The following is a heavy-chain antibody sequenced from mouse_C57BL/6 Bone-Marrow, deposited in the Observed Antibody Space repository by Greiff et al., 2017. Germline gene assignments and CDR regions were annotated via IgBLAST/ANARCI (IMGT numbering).Heavy chain of an antibody. J-gene: IGHJ1*03. D-gene: IGHD1-1*01. CDR1: GYSFTDYN. CDR3: ARRAGITTVADV. Sequence: EVQLQQSGPELVKPGASVKISCKASGYSFTDYNMNWVKQRNGKSLEWIGVINPNYGTTSYNQKFKGKATLTVDQSSSTAYMQLNSLTSEDSAVYCCARRAGITTVADVWGTGTTVTVSS. CDR2: INPNYGTT. V-gene: IGHV1-39*01.